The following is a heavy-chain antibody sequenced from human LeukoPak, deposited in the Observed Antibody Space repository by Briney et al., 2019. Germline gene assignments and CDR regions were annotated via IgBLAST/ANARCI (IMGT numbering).Heavy chain of an antibody. D-gene: IGHD3-10*01. V-gene: IGHV3-23*01. Sequence: GGSLRLSCAASGFTFSSYAMSWVRQAPGKGLEWVSAISGSGGSTYYADSVKGRFTISRDNSKNTLYLQMNSLRAEDTAVYYCAMTSHYYGSGSSPVYYVDVWGKGTTVTVSS. J-gene: IGHJ6*03. CDR1: GFTFSSYA. CDR3: AMTSHYYGSGSSPVYYVDV. CDR2: ISGSGGST.